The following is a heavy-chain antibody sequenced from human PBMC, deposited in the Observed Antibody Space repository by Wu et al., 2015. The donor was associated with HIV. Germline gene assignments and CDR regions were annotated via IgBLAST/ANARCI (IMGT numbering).Heavy chain of an antibody. CDR2: IIPSFATA. V-gene: IGHV1-69*05. CDR1: GGFLSSYA. D-gene: IGHD6-19*01. J-gene: IGHJ4*02. CDR3: ATDGDYISGSVF. Sequence: QVQLVQSGAEVKKPGSSVKVSCKASGGFLSSYAISWVRQAPGQGLEWMGGIIPSFATAHYAQNFQGRVTITTDESTSTAYMELSSLRSEDAAVYYCATDGDYISGSVFWGQGTLVTVSS.